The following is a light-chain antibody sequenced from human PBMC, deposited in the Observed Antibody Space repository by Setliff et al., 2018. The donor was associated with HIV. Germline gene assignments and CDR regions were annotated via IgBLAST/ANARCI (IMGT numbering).Light chain of an antibody. CDR3: CSYAGSYTYV. J-gene: IGLJ1*01. V-gene: IGLV2-11*01. CDR1: SSDVGGYTS. Sequence: QSVLTQPRSVSGSPGQSVTISCTGTSSDVGGYTSVSWYQQHPGKAPKLTIYDVSKRPSGVPDRFSGSKSGNTASLTISGLQAEDEADYYCCSYAGSYTYVFGTGTKVTVL. CDR2: DVS.